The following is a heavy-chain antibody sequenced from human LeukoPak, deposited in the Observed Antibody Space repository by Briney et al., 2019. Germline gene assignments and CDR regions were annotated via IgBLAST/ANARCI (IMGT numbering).Heavy chain of an antibody. V-gene: IGHV1-69*13. Sequence: GASVKVSCKASGGTFSSYAISWVRQAPGQGLEWMGGIIPIFGTANYAQKFQGRVTITADESTSTAYMELNNVRSEDTAVYYCVRGPPNWGFDYWGQGTLVTVSS. CDR3: VRGPPNWGFDY. D-gene: IGHD7-27*01. CDR1: GGTFSSYA. J-gene: IGHJ4*02. CDR2: IIPIFGTA.